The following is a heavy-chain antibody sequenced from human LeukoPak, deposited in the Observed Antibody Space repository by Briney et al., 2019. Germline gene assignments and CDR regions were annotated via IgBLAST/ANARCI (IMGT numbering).Heavy chain of an antibody. CDR1: GGSISSSSYY. D-gene: IGHD6-13*01. V-gene: IGHV4-39*01. J-gene: IGHJ5*02. CDR2: IYYSGST. CDR3: ARQPSEVGSSWYIAVDP. Sequence: PSETLSLTCTVSGGSISSSSYYWGWIRQPPGKGLEWIGSIYYSGSTYYNPSLKSRVTISVDTSKNQFSLKLSSVTAADTAVYYCARQPSEVGSSWYIAVDPWGQGTLVTVSS.